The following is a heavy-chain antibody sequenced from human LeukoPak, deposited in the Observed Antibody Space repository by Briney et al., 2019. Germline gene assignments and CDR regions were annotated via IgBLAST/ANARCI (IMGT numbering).Heavy chain of an antibody. CDR1: GYSFSSGYY. CDR2: IYHSGST. D-gene: IGHD3-10*01. Sequence: PSETLSLTCAVSGYSFSSGYYWGWLRQPPGEGLEWIGSIYHSGSTYYNPSLKSRVTISVDTSKNQFSLKLSSVTAADTAVYYCASSYYGSGVNWFDPWGQGTLVTVSS. J-gene: IGHJ5*02. CDR3: ASSYYGSGVNWFDP. V-gene: IGHV4-38-2*01.